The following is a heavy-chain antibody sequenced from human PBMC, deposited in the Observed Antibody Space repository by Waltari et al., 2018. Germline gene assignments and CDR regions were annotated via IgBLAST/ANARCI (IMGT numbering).Heavy chain of an antibody. V-gene: IGHV3-74*03. CDR2: INTDGSDT. CDR3: ARAYSGKKNPKES. D-gene: IGHD4-4*01. Sequence: EVQLVESGGGLVQPGGSLRLSCAASGFTFSSHWMHWVRQAPGKGLVWVSRINTDGSDTAYADSVRGRFTISRDNAKNTLFLQMNSLRVEDTAVHYCARAYSGKKNPKESWGQGTLVTVSS. CDR1: GFTFSSHW. J-gene: IGHJ5*02.